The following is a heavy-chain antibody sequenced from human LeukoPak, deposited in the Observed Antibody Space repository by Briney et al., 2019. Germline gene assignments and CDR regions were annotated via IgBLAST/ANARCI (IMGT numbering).Heavy chain of an antibody. V-gene: IGHV4-59*01. Sequence: SETRSLTCTVAGGSISSYYWSWIRQPPGEGLEWIGYIFYSGSTNYNPSLKSRVTISVDTSKNQFSLKLSSVTAADPAVYYCARDQNRAFDIWGQGTMVTVSS. CDR1: GGSISSYY. CDR2: IFYSGST. J-gene: IGHJ3*02. CDR3: ARDQNRAFDI.